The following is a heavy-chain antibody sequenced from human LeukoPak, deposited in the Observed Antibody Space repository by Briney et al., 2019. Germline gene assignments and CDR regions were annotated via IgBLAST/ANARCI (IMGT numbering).Heavy chain of an antibody. J-gene: IGHJ4*02. D-gene: IGHD6-13*01. V-gene: IGHV3-21*01. CDR2: ISSSSSYI. Sequence: GGSLRLSCAASGFTFSSYSMNWVRQAPGKGLEWVSSISSSSSYIYYADSVKGRFTISRDNAKNTLYLQMNSLRAEDTAVYYCAVAAAGTYDYWGQETLVTVSS. CDR3: AVAAAGTYDY. CDR1: GFTFSSYS.